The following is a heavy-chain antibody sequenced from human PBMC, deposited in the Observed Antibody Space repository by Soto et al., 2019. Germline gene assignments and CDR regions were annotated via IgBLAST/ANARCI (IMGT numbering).Heavy chain of an antibody. D-gene: IGHD3-10*01. CDR1: GYSMRIGGYY. CDR2: IYYSGST. Sequence: QVQLQESGPGLVKPSQTLSLTCSVSGYSMRIGGYYWSWIRQLPGKGLEWIGYIYYSGSTNYNPSVKSRVTXSXXXSXXQSALRPSSGTAADTAVYYCARGKGSRRARDWFDTWGQGTRVTVSS. CDR3: ARGKGSRRARDWFDT. J-gene: IGHJ5*02. V-gene: IGHV4-31*03.